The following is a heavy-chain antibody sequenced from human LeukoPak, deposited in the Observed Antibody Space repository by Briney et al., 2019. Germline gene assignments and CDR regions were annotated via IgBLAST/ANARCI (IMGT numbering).Heavy chain of an antibody. Sequence: SETLSLTCAVSGGSISSGGYSWSWIRQPPGKGLEWIGYIYHSGSTYYNPSLKSRVTISVDRSKNQFSLKLSSVTAADTAVYYRARVVGLQTGRFDYWGQGTLVTVSS. CDR2: IYHSGST. J-gene: IGHJ4*02. D-gene: IGHD1-14*01. CDR1: GGSISSGGYS. CDR3: ARVVGLQTGRFDY. V-gene: IGHV4-30-2*01.